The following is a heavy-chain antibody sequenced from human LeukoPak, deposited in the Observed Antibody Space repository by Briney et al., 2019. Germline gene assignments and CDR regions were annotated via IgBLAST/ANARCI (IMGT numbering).Heavy chain of an antibody. Sequence: ASVEVSCKASGYTFTSYGISWVRQAPGQGLEWMGWISAYNGNTNYAQKLQGRVTMTTDTSTSTAYMELRSLRSDDTAVYYCARDLEYYGSGSYWVYWGQGTLVTVSS. V-gene: IGHV1-18*01. J-gene: IGHJ4*02. CDR3: ARDLEYYGSGSYWVY. D-gene: IGHD3-10*01. CDR1: GYTFTSYG. CDR2: ISAYNGNT.